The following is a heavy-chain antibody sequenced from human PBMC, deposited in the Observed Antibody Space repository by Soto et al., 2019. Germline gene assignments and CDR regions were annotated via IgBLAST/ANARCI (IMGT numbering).Heavy chain of an antibody. CDR2: IYYSGST. CDR1: GGSISSYY. V-gene: IGHV4-59*08. Sequence: SETLSLTCTVSGGSISSYYWSWIRQPPGKGLEWIGYIYYSGSTNYNPSPKSRVTISVDTSKNQFSLKLSSVTAADTAVYYCARHGGPLWFGELFSPGYYYYYGMDVWGQGTTVTVSS. J-gene: IGHJ6*02. CDR3: ARHGGPLWFGELFSPGYYYYYGMDV. D-gene: IGHD3-10*01.